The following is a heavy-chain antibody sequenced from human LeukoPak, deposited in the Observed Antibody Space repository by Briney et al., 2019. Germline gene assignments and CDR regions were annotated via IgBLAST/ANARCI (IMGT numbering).Heavy chain of an antibody. CDR1: GFTFSSYW. CDR2: INSDGNST. D-gene: IGHD3-22*01. Sequence: GGSLRLSCAGSGFTFSSYWMHWVRQAPGKGLVWVSRINSDGNSTSYADSVKGRFTISRDNAKNTVYLQMKSLRAEETAVYYCASHYYDRSGYYWGQGTLVTVSS. J-gene: IGHJ4*02. V-gene: IGHV3-74*01. CDR3: ASHYYDRSGYY.